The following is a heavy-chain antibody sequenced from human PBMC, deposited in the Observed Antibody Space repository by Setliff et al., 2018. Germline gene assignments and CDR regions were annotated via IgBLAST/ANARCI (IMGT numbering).Heavy chain of an antibody. CDR1: GFAFSDYA. CDR2: ISPSGDVT. J-gene: IGHJ3*02. V-gene: IGHV3-23*01. CDR3: AKRGSKDILHGFDI. Sequence: PGGSLRLSCAASGFAFSDYAMSWVRLAPGRGLEWVSGISPSGDVTLYADSVKGRFTIFRDNSKNTLSLQMSGLRAEDTAIYYCAKRGSKDILHGFDIWGQGTRVTVSS.